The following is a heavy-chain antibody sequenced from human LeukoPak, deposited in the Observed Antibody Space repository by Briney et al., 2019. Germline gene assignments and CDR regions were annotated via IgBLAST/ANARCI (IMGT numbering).Heavy chain of an antibody. CDR1: GFTFSSYW. J-gene: IGHJ6*03. V-gene: IGHV3-7*01. D-gene: IGHD2-2*01. CDR3: ARDNAPYYYYYYMDV. CDR2: IKQDGSEE. Sequence: GGSLRLSCAASGFTFSSYWMSWVRQAPGKGLEWVANIKQDGSEEYYVDSVKGRFTISRDNAKSSLYLQMNSLRAEDTAVYYCARDNAPYYYYYYMDVWGKGTTVTVSS.